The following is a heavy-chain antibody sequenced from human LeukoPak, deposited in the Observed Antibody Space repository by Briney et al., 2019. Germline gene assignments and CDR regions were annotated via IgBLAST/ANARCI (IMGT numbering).Heavy chain of an antibody. V-gene: IGHV3-33*01. CDR1: RLTFSSYG. CDR2: NWYDGGDN. D-gene: IGHD4-17*01. CDR3: AREAAPRYYGDFDY. J-gene: IGHJ4*02. Sequence: GGSLRLSRAASRLTFSSYGMHWVRPAAGKGLEWVGVNWYDGGDNYYADSVKGRFTISRDDSKNTVYLQMDSLRAEDTAVYYCAREAAPRYYGDFDYWGQGTLVTVSS.